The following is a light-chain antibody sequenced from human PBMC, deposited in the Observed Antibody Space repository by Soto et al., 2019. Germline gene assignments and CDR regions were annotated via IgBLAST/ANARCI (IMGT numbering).Light chain of an antibody. CDR3: QQYNNWPQT. V-gene: IGKV3-15*01. CDR1: QSVSSN. Sequence: EILMTQSPGTLSVSPGERATLSCRARQSVSSNLAWYQQRPGQAPRLLIYGASTRATGIPARFSGSGSGTEFTLTISSLQSEDFAIYYYQQYNNWPQTFGQGTKVEIK. CDR2: GAS. J-gene: IGKJ1*01.